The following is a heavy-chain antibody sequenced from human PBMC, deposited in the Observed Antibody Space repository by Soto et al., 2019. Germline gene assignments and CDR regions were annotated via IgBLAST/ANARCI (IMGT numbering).Heavy chain of an antibody. CDR3: ARALGSWGAYYFDY. V-gene: IGHV2-5*02. CDR1: GFSLNTYGVG. D-gene: IGHD3-16*01. Sequence: QITLKESGPTLVKPTQTLTLTCTVSGFSLNTYGVGVGWIRQPPGKALEWLALIYWDDDKRYSPSLKSRLPTPTDTSKNQVVLTMTNMDPVDTVTYYCARALGSWGAYYFDYWGQGTLVTVSS. J-gene: IGHJ4*02. CDR2: IYWDDDK.